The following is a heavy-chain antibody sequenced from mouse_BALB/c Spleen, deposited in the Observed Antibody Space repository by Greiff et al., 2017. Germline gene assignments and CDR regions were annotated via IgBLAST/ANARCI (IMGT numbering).Heavy chain of an antibody. V-gene: IGHV5-9-4*01. CDR1: GFTFSSYA. D-gene: IGHD1-1*01. CDR3: ARDEEIPGICYAMDY. CDR2: ISSGGSYT. Sequence: EVQRVESGGGLVKPGGSLKLSCAASGFTFSSYALSWVRQSPEKRLEWVAEISSGGSYTYYPDTVTGRFTISKDNAKNTLYLEMSSLRSEDTAMYYCARDEEIPGICYAMDYWGQGTSVNVSS. J-gene: IGHJ4*01.